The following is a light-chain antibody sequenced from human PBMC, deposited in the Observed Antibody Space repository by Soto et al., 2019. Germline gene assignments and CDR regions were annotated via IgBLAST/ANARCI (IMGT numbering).Light chain of an antibody. Sequence: QCALTQPASVSGSPGQSITISCTGTSSDVGGYNYVSWYQQHPGKAPKLMIYDVSNRPSGASNRFSGSKSGNTASLTISGLQAEDEADYYCSSYTSSSTYVFGTGTKVTVL. J-gene: IGLJ1*01. V-gene: IGLV2-14*01. CDR1: SSDVGGYNY. CDR3: SSYTSSSTYV. CDR2: DVS.